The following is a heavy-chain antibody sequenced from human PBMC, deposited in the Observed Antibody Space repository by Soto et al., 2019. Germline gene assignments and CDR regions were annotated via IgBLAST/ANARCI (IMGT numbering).Heavy chain of an antibody. D-gene: IGHD2-2*01. V-gene: IGHV1-69*05. J-gene: IGHJ6*02. Sequence: ASVKVSCKASGGTFSSYAISWVRQAPGQGLEWMGGIIPIFGTANYAQKFQGRVTMTRNTSISTAYMELSSLRSEDTAVYYCARATTSWYYYYGMDVWGPGTTVTVSS. CDR3: ARATTSWYYYYGMDV. CDR1: GGTFSSYA. CDR2: IIPIFGTA.